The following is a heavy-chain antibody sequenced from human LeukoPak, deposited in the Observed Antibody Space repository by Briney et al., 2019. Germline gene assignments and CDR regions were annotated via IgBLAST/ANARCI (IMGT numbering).Heavy chain of an antibody. CDR1: GFTVSSNY. J-gene: IGHJ3*02. Sequence: GGSLRLSCAASGFTVSSNYMSRVRQAPGKGLEWVSVIYSGGNTYYTDSVKGRFTISRDNSKNTLYLQMNSLRPEDTAVYYCARGGYSSGWFHAFDIWGQGTMVTVSS. V-gene: IGHV3-66*02. D-gene: IGHD6-19*01. CDR2: IYSGGNT. CDR3: ARGGYSSGWFHAFDI.